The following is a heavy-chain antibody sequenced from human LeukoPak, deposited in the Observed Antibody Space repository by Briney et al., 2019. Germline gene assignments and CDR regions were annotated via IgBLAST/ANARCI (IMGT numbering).Heavy chain of an antibody. CDR3: AVSRADSSGYYSDY. CDR1: GGTFSSYA. V-gene: IGHV1-69*05. J-gene: IGHJ4*02. Sequence: SVKVSCKASGGTFSSYAISWVRQAPGQGLEWMGRIIPIFGTANYAQKFQGRVTITTDESTSTAYRELSSLRSEDTVVYYCAVSRADSSGYYSDYWGQGTLVTVSS. CDR2: IIPIFGTA. D-gene: IGHD3-22*01.